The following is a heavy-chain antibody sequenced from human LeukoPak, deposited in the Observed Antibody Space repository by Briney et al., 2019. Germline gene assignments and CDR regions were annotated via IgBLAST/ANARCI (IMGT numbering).Heavy chain of an antibody. CDR3: ARGAMVRGVIWFDP. Sequence: PSETLSLTCTVSGGSISSGSYYWSWIRQPAGKGLEWIGRIYTSGSTYYNPSLKSRVTISVDTSKNQFSLKLSSVTAADTAVYYCARGAMVRGVIWFDPWGQGTLVTVSS. CDR2: IYTSGST. D-gene: IGHD3-10*01. J-gene: IGHJ5*02. V-gene: IGHV4-61*02. CDR1: GGSISSGSYY.